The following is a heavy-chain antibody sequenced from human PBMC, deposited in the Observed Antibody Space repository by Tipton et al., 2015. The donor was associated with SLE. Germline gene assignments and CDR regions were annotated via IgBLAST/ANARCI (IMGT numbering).Heavy chain of an antibody. D-gene: IGHD3-3*01. V-gene: IGHV4-34*01. J-gene: IGHJ5*02. CDR3: ARDFRANGNWFDP. CDR1: GGSFSDYY. Sequence: LRLSCAVYGGSFSDYYWSWIRQTPGEGLEWIGEINHTGGTNYNPSLESRVTMSVDTSKNQFSLKLSSVTAADTAVYYCARDFRANGNWFDPWGQGTLVTVSS. CDR2: INHTGGT.